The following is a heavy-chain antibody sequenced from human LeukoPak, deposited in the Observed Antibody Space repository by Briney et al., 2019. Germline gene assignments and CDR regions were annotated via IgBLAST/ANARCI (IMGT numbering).Heavy chain of an antibody. Sequence: SGPTLVKPTQTLTLTCTFSGFSLTSSGVGVGWIRQPPGPALEWLTLIYWNDEKHYSPSLRTRLTITKDTSNNQVVLTLTNMDPVDTATYYCVRRGFDGSYLDYWGQGTLVTVSS. CDR1: GFSLTSSGVG. J-gene: IGHJ4*02. D-gene: IGHD1-26*01. V-gene: IGHV2-5*01. CDR2: IYWNDEK. CDR3: VRRGFDGSYLDY.